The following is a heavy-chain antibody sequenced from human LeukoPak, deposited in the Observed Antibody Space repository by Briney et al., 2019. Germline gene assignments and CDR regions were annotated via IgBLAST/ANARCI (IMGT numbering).Heavy chain of an antibody. Sequence: PGGPLRLSCAASGFTFSSYAMSWVRQAPGKGLEWVSYISSSGSPIFYADSVKGRFTISRDNAKNSLYLQMNSLRVEDTAVYYCARGLRYYDSSGYPEWGQGTLVTVSS. CDR2: ISSSGSPI. CDR1: GFTFSSYA. CDR3: ARGLRYYDSSGYPE. V-gene: IGHV3-48*03. J-gene: IGHJ4*02. D-gene: IGHD3-22*01.